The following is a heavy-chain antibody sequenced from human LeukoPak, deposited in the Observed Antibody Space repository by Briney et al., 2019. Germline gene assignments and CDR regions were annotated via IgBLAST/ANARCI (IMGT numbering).Heavy chain of an antibody. D-gene: IGHD6-13*01. CDR2: IYSGGST. CDR1: GFTVSSNY. J-gene: IGHJ6*02. Sequence: PGGSLRLSCAASGFTVSSNYMSWVRQAPGKGLEWVSVIYSGGSTYYADSVKGRFTISRDNSKNTLYLQMNSLRAEDTAVYYCARDANIAAAGGYYYYYGMDVWGQGTTVTVSS. V-gene: IGHV3-53*01. CDR3: ARDANIAAAGGYYYYYGMDV.